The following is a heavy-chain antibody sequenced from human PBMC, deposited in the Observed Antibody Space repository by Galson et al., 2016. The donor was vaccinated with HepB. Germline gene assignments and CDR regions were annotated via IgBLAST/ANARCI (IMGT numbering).Heavy chain of an antibody. V-gene: IGHV3-23*01. J-gene: IGHJ3*02. CDR3: TRDVYNHIAFDI. Sequence: SLRLSCAASGFTLSTYAMSWVRQAPGKGLEWVSSSSGTGATTYYADSVKGRLTISRDNLRNTLYLQLDSLRAEDAALYYCTRDVYNHIAFDIWGRGTMVTVSS. D-gene: IGHD5-24*01. CDR2: SSGTGATT. CDR1: GFTLSTYA.